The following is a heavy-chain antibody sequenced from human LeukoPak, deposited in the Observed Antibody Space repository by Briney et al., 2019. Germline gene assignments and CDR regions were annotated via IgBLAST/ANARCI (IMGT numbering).Heavy chain of an antibody. D-gene: IGHD6-13*01. CDR3: ARGAVAAEGAY. V-gene: IGHV3-48*03. Sequence: PGGSLRLSCAASGFTFSGYEMNWVRQAPGKGLEWVSYISSSGSSIFYADSVKGRFTISRDNAKNSLYLQMNILRAEDTAVYYCARGAVAAEGAYWGQGTLVTVSS. CDR1: GFTFSGYE. J-gene: IGHJ4*02. CDR2: ISSSGSSI.